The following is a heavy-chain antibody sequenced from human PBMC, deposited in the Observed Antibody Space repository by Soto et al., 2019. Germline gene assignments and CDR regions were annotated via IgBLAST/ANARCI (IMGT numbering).Heavy chain of an antibody. CDR2: INHSGST. Sequence: SETLSLTCAVYGGSFSGYYWSWIRQPPGKGLEWIGEINHSGSTNYNPSLKSRVTISVDTSKNQFSLKLSSVTAADTAVYYCARGIVESYGDYEWGQGTLVTVSS. CDR1: GGSFSGYY. CDR3: ARGIVESYGDYE. J-gene: IGHJ4*02. V-gene: IGHV4-34*01. D-gene: IGHD4-17*01.